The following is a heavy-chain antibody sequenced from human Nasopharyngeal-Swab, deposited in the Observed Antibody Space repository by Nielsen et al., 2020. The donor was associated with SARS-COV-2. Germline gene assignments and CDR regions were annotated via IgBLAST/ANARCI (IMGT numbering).Heavy chain of an antibody. CDR1: GFTFNNYN. CDR2: ISSSSGYI. V-gene: IGHV3-21*01. J-gene: IGHJ6*02. D-gene: IGHD3-3*01. CDR3: ARDGLDYDFWSAYFMDV. Sequence: GESLKISCAASGFTFNNYNFNWVRQAPGKGLEWVSSISSSSGYIYYADSVKGRFTISRDNAKNSLYLQMNSLRAEDTAVYYCARDGLDYDFWSAYFMDVWGRGTTVTVSS.